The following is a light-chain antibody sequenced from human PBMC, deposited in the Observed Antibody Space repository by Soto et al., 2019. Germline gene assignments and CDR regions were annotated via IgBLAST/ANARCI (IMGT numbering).Light chain of an antibody. Sequence: QSALTQPASGSGSPGQSITISCTGTSSDIGLYNYVSWYQQHPGKAPKLIIFEVSNRPSGVSNRFSGSKSGNTASLTISGLQAEDDADYYCSSFTGSSTLVFGSGTKLTVL. V-gene: IGLV2-14*01. CDR1: SSDIGLYNY. J-gene: IGLJ1*01. CDR3: SSFTGSSTLV. CDR2: EVS.